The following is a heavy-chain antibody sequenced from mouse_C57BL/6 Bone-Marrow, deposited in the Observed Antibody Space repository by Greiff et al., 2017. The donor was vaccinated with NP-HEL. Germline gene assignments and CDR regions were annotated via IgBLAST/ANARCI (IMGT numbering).Heavy chain of an antibody. CDR3: ARFYYSGMGSDVDV. V-gene: IGHV1-72*01. Sequence: QVQLQQPGADLVKPGASVKLSCKASGYTFTSYWMHWVKQRPGRGLEWIGRIDPNSGGTKFNEKFKTKATLTVDKPSSTAYMQLSSLTSEDSAVYYCARFYYSGMGSDVDVWGAGTTVTVSS. D-gene: IGHD1-3*01. J-gene: IGHJ1*01. CDR1: GYTFTSYW. CDR2: IDPNSGGT.